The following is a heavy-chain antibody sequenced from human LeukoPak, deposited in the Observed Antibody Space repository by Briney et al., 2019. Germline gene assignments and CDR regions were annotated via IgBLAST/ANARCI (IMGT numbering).Heavy chain of an antibody. D-gene: IGHD3-16*01. CDR1: GGSISSSSYY. CDR2: IYYSGST. Sequence: SETLSLTCTVSGGSISSSSYYWGWIRQPPGKGLEWIGRIYYSGSTYYNPSLKSRVTISVDTSKNQFSLKLSSVTAADTAVYYCARGGSPGNFYNWFDPWGQGTLVTVSS. J-gene: IGHJ5*02. V-gene: IGHV4-39*07. CDR3: ARGGSPGNFYNWFDP.